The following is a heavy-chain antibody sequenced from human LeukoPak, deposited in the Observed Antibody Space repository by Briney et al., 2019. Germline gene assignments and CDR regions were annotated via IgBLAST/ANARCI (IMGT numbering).Heavy chain of an antibody. CDR3: AREGPKDAFDI. J-gene: IGHJ3*02. CDR2: NIPIFGTA. Sequence: SVKVSCKASGYTFTGYYMHWVRQAPGQGLEWMGGNIPIFGTANYAQKFQGRVTITADESTSTAYMELSSLRSEDTAVYYCAREGPKDAFDIWGQGTMVTVSS. V-gene: IGHV1-69*13. CDR1: GYTFTGYY.